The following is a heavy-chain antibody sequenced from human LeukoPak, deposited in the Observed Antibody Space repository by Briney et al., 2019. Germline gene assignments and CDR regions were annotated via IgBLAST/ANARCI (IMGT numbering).Heavy chain of an antibody. CDR1: GFTFSSYG. D-gene: IGHD4-23*01. CDR3: ARDRYGGYSGSDY. Sequence: GGSLRLSCAASGFTFSSYGMHWVRQAPGKGLEWVAVISYDGSNKYYADSVKGRFTISRDNAKNTLYLQMNSLRAEDTAVFYCARDRYGGYSGSDYWGQGTLVTVSS. V-gene: IGHV3-30*03. J-gene: IGHJ4*02. CDR2: ISYDGSNK.